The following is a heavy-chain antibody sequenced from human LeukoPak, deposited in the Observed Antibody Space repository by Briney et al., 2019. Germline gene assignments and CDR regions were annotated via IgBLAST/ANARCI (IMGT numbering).Heavy chain of an antibody. Sequence: PGRSLRLSCTASGFTFGDYAMSWVRQAPGKGLEWVGFIRSKAYGGTTENAASVKGRFTTSRDDSKSIAYLQMNSLKTEDTAVYYCAREYDYGGNSGPVDYWGQGTLVTVSS. J-gene: IGHJ4*02. V-gene: IGHV3-49*04. CDR3: AREYDYGGNSGPVDY. CDR1: GFTFGDYA. D-gene: IGHD4-23*01. CDR2: IRSKAYGGTT.